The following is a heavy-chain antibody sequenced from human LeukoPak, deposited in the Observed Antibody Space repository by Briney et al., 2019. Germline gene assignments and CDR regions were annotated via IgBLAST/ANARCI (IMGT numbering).Heavy chain of an antibody. CDR1: GGSISSYY. V-gene: IGHV4-59*01. CDR2: INYSGST. Sequence: PSETLSLTCTVSGGSISSYYWSWFRQPPGKGLEWIAYINYSGSTNYNPSLKSRVTTSVDTSKNQFSLKLSSVTAADTAVYYCARASVMAPAYFDYWGQGTLVTVSS. D-gene: IGHD5-24*01. J-gene: IGHJ4*02. CDR3: ARASVMAPAYFDY.